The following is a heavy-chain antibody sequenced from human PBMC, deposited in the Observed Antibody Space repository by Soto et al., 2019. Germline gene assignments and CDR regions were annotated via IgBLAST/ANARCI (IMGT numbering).Heavy chain of an antibody. CDR1: GFTFNKYW. Sequence: PGGSLRLSCAASGFTFNKYWMHWVRQVPGEGLVWVSRIKTDGSDRSYADPVKGRFTISRDNAKNTLYLQMNSLRAEDTAVYYCARSDSCCYGLFDNWGQGALVTVSS. V-gene: IGHV3-74*01. CDR2: IKTDGSDR. CDR3: ARSDSCCYGLFDN. J-gene: IGHJ4*02. D-gene: IGHD2-15*01.